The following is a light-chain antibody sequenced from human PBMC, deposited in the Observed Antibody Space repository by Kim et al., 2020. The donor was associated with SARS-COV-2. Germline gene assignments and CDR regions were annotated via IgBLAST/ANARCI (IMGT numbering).Light chain of an antibody. CDR3: QSYDSSLTVVV. J-gene: IGLJ2*01. CDR2: ANN. Sequence: QSVLTQPPSVSGAPGQRVTISCTGSSSNVGAGYDIHWYQQLPGTDPKLLIYANNNRPSGVPDRFSGSKSGTSASLAITGLQAEDEADYYCQSYDSSLTVVVFGGGTQLTVL. CDR1: SSNVGAGYD. V-gene: IGLV1-40*01.